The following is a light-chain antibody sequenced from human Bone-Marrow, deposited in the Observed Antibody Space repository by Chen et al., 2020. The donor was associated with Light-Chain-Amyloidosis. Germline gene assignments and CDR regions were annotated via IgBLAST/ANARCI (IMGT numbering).Light chain of an antibody. CDR2: WAS. V-gene: IGKV4-1*01. CDR1: QSVLYSSNNKNS. Sequence: DIVMTQSPYSLAVSLSERATINCKSSQSVLYSSNNKNSLAWYQQKPGQPPKLLIYWASTRESGVPDRCSGSGSGTDFTLTISSLQAEDVAVYYCQQYYSTPLLTFGGGTKVEIK. CDR3: QQYYSTPLLT. J-gene: IGKJ4*01.